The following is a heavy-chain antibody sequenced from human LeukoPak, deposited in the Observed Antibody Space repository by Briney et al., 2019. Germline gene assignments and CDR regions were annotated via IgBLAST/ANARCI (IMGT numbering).Heavy chain of an antibody. CDR3: ARLTVPLRFDP. CDR1: GGSISSYY. D-gene: IGHD2-2*01. Sequence: SETLSLTCTVSGGSISSYYWSWIRQPPGKGLEWIGYIYYSGSTNYNPPLKSRVTISVDTSKNQFSLKLNSVSAADTAAYYCARLTVPLRFDPWGQGTLVTVSS. CDR2: IYYSGST. V-gene: IGHV4-59*01. J-gene: IGHJ5*02.